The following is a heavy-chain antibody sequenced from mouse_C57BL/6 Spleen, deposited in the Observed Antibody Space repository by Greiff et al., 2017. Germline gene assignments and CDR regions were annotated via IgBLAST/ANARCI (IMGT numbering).Heavy chain of an antibody. D-gene: IGHD2-3*01. CDR2: INPSSGYT. J-gene: IGHJ3*01. CDR1: GYTFTSYT. Sequence: VQLQQSGAELARPGASVKMSCTASGYTFTSYTMHWVKQRPGQGLEWIGYINPSSGYTKYNQKFKDKATLTADKSSSTAYMQLSRLTSKDSAVYDCAREGYDGYYDWFAYWGQGTLVTVSA. CDR3: AREGYDGYYDWFAY. V-gene: IGHV1-4*01.